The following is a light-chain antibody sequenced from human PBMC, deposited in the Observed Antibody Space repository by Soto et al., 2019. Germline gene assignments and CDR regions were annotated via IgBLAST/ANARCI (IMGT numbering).Light chain of an antibody. CDR1: SSDVGGYNY. CDR2: EVS. V-gene: IGLV2-8*01. J-gene: IGLJ2*01. CDR3: SSYGGSNNLV. Sequence: QSALTQPPSASGSPGQSVTISCTGTSSDVGGYNYVSWYQQHPGKAPKLMIYEVSKRPSGVPDRFSGSKSGNTASLTVSGLQAEEEAYYYRSSYGGSNNLVFGGGTKLTVL.